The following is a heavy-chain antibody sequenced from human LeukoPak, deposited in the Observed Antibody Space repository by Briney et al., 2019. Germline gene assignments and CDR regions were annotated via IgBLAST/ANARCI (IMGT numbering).Heavy chain of an antibody. V-gene: IGHV3-23*01. J-gene: IGHJ4*02. Sequence: GSLRLSCAASGFTFSSYAMSWVRQAPGKGLEWVSAISGSGGSTYYADSVKGRFTISRDNSKNSLYLQMNSLRAEDTAVYYCAKDVQRGSSPTDYWGQGTLVTVSS. D-gene: IGHD1-26*01. CDR2: ISGSGGST. CDR1: GFTFSSYA. CDR3: AKDVQRGSSPTDY.